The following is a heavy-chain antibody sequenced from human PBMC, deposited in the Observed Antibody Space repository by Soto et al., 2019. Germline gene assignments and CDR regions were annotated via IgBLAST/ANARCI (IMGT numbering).Heavy chain of an antibody. D-gene: IGHD4-17*01. V-gene: IGHV1-8*01. Sequence: QVQLVQSGAEVKKPGASVKVSCKASGYTFTSYDINWVRQATGQGLEWMGWMNPNSGNTGYAQKFQGRVTMSTAYMELSSLRSEDTAVYYCARTLYGDNVDYWGQGTLVTVSS. J-gene: IGHJ4*02. CDR1: GYTFTSYD. CDR3: ARTLYGDNVDY. CDR2: MNPNSGNT.